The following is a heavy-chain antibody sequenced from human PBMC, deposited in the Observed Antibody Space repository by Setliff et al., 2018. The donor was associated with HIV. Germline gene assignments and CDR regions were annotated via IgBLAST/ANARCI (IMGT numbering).Heavy chain of an antibody. J-gene: IGHJ5*02. V-gene: IGHV4-39*07. CDR3: ARDIWAYGLMGS. CDR1: GGSISSSSYY. CDR2: IYYSGST. D-gene: IGHD4-17*01. Sequence: SETLSLTCTVSGGSISSSSYYWGWIRQPPGKGLEWIGSIYYSGSTNYNPSLKSRVTISLDNSKNQFSLKLTSVTAADTAVYYCARDIWAYGLMGSWGQGTLVTVSS.